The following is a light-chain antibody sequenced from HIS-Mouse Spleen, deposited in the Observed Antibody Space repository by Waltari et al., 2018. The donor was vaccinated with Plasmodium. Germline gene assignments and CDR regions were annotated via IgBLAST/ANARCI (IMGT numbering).Light chain of an antibody. V-gene: IGLV2-23*01. CDR1: SIDVGSYNL. Sequence: QSALTQPASVSGSPGQSITTSCTGTSIDVGSYNLVSWYQQHPGKAPKLMIYDGSKRPSGVSNRFSGSKSGNTASLTISGLQAEDEADYYCCSYAGSRVFGGGTKLTVL. J-gene: IGLJ2*01. CDR2: DGS. CDR3: CSYAGSRV.